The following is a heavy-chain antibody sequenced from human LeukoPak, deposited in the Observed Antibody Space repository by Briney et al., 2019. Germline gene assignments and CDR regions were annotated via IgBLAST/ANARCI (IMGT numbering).Heavy chain of an antibody. CDR1: GFTFSSYA. D-gene: IGHD3-3*01. Sequence: QPGRSLRLSCAASGFTFSSYAMHWVRQAPGKGLEWVAVISYDGSNKYYADSVKGRFTISRDNSKNTLYLQMNSLRAEDTAVYYCASAGVLRFLEWLLSPFDYWGQGTLVTVSS. CDR3: ASAGVLRFLEWLLSPFDY. V-gene: IGHV3-30-3*01. CDR2: ISYDGSNK. J-gene: IGHJ4*02.